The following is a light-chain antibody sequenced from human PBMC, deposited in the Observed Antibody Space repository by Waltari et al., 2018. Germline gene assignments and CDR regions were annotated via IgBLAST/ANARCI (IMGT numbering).Light chain of an antibody. CDR2: GVS. V-gene: IGLV2-14*01. CDR3: CSYTTSSVSSYV. J-gene: IGLJ1*01. Sequence: QSALTQPASVSGSPGQSIAISCTGTSSDVGVYNSVSWYQQHPGKAPKLMIYGVSNRPSGVSKRFSGSKSGITASLIISGLQAEDEADYYCCSYTTSSVSSYVFGTGTKVTVL. CDR1: SSDVGVYNS.